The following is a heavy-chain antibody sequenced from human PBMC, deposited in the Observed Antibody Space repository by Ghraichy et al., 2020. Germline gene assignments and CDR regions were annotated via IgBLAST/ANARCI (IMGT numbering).Heavy chain of an antibody. V-gene: IGHV1-2*06. Sequence: ASVKVSCKASGYIFTDYYMHWVRQAPGQGLEWMGRINPDSGGTNYAQKFQGRVTMTRDTSISTAYMELSRLRSDDTAVYYCWALGRSAGFDSWGQGTLVTVSS. J-gene: IGHJ4*02. CDR3: WALGRSAGFDS. CDR1: GYIFTDYY. CDR2: INPDSGGT. D-gene: IGHD2-15*01.